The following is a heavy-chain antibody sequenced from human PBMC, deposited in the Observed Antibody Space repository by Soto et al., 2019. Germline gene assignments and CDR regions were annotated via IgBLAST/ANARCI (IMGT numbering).Heavy chain of an antibody. CDR3: ATDHILTGYRVDS. V-gene: IGHV1-69*08. D-gene: IGHD3-9*01. J-gene: IGHJ4*02. Sequence: QVQLVQSGAEVKRPGSSVKVSCKASGDAFSRYTFSWVRQAPGHGLEWMGRIIPDFDVTHYAQKFQGRLMITADKSTITAYMELGSLRSEDTAVYYCATDHILTGYRVDSWGQGTLITVSS. CDR2: IIPDFDVT. CDR1: GDAFSRYT.